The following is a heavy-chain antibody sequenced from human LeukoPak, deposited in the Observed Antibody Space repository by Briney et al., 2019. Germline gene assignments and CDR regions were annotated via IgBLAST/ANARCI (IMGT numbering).Heavy chain of an antibody. CDR3: ATQALYYYDSSGYYYVAHFDY. Sequence: SETLSLTCTVSGGSISSSSYYWGWIRQPPGKGLEWIGSIYYSESTHYNPSLKSRVTISVDTSKNQFSLKLSSVTAADTAVYYCATQALYYYDSSGYYYVAHFDYWGQGTLVTVSS. V-gene: IGHV4-39*01. D-gene: IGHD3-22*01. CDR1: GGSISSSSYY. CDR2: IYYSEST. J-gene: IGHJ4*02.